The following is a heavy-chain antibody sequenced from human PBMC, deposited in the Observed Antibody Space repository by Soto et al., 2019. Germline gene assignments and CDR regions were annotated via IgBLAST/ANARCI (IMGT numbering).Heavy chain of an antibody. CDR2: INPNAGDS. V-gene: IGHV1-2*04. D-gene: IGHD3-3*01. CDR3: ARSAFGVTQGIGRAFDV. Sequence: QVQLVQSGAEVKKPGTSVKVSCKTSGYTFTAFYIHWVRQAPGQGLEWLGWINPNAGDSKAPQRLQGSVPLTRETSTNTAYLELTGLTSADAAVYFCARSAFGVTQGIGRAFDVWGPGTIVDVS. CDR1: GYTFTAFY. J-gene: IGHJ3*01.